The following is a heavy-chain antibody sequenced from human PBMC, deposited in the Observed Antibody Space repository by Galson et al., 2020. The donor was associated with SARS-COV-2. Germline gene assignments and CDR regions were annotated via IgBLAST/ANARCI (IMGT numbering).Heavy chain of an antibody. V-gene: IGHV4-4*02. CDR3: ARSYGDLWDDHYFDY. D-gene: IGHD2-21*02. CDR1: GGSISTKNW. CDR2: IYHSGSI. J-gene: IGHJ4*02. Sequence: SETLSLTCDVSGGSISTKNWWTWVRQSPGKGLEWIGEIYHSGSINYHPALNSRVSISVDKSKNQFSLTLNSVTAADTAVYYCARSYGDLWDDHYFDYWCQGLLVTVSS.